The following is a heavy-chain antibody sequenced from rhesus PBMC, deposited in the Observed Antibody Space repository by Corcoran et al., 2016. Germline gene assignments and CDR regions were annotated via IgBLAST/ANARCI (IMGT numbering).Heavy chain of an antibody. D-gene: IGHD3-28*01. CDR1: GASFRGYS. CDR3: VRRSLYTNGYHPFDY. J-gene: IGHJ4*01. V-gene: IGHV4-80*01. CDR2: IHGNPGTT. Sequence: QVQLQESGPGLVRPSETLSLTCAVSGASFRGYSWGWIRQPPGKGTDWVGDIHGNPGTTDSNPSLKVRVTFATATSKNQFSLKLTSLTASDTALYFCVRRSLYTNGYHPFDYWGQGVLVTVSS.